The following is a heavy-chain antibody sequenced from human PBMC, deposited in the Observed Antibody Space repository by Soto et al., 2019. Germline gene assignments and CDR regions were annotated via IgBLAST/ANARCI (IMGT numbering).Heavy chain of an antibody. CDR2: ISAYNGNT. CDR3: GRDSGFSRYSSSWYDWFDP. D-gene: IGHD6-13*01. V-gene: IGHV1-18*01. Sequence: ASVKVSCKASGYTFTSYGISWVRQSPGQGLEWMGWISAYNGNTNYAQKLQGRVTMTTDTSTSTAYMELRSLRSDDTAVYYCGRDSGFSRYSSSWYDWFDPWGQGTLVTVSS. CDR1: GYTFTSYG. J-gene: IGHJ5*02.